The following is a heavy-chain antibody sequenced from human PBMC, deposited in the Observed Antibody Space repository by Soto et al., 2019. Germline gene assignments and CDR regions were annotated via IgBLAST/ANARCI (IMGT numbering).Heavy chain of an antibody. D-gene: IGHD3-9*01. CDR2: INPNSGGT. CDR3: VRDALGTRYPRGWFDP. Sequence: QVQLMQSGAEVKKPGASVKVYCEASGYNFIGYYMHWIRQVTGQGLEWMGWINPNSGGTNYALKFQGRVSMTRDTSISSIFMDLNGLTSEDTAVYYCVRDALGTRYPRGWFDPWGQGTLVTVSS. J-gene: IGHJ5*02. V-gene: IGHV1-2*02. CDR1: GYNFIGYY.